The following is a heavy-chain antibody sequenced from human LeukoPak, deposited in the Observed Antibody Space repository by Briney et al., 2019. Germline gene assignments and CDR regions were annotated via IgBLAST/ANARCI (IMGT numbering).Heavy chain of an antibody. J-gene: IGHJ4*02. Sequence: GGSLRLSCAASGFTFSNAWMSWVRQAPGKGLEWVGRIKSKTDGGTTDYAAPVKGRFTISRDDSKNTLYLQMNSLKTEDTAVYYCTPYYYGSGSFDYWGQGTLVTVSS. D-gene: IGHD3-10*01. CDR2: IKSKTDGGTT. V-gene: IGHV3-15*01. CDR3: TPYYYGSGSFDY. CDR1: GFTFSNAW.